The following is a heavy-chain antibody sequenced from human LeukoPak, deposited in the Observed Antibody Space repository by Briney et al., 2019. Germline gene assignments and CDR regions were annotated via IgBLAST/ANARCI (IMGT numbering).Heavy chain of an antibody. D-gene: IGHD3-3*01. J-gene: IGHJ4*02. CDR3: ARDGYEFWSGYYHGAYFDY. Sequence: GSLRLSCAASAFPFSTYVMSWVRQAPGGGLEWISSISGDGARTYYTNSVKGRLTISRDNSKNTLFLQMNSLRAEDTGVYYCARDGYEFWSGYYHGAYFDYWGQGTLVTVSS. V-gene: IGHV3-23*01. CDR2: ISGDGART. CDR1: AFPFSTYV.